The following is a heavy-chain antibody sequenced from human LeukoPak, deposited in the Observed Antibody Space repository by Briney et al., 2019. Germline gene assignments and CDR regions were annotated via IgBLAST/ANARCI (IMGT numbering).Heavy chain of an antibody. CDR3: ARSKVAGTSVY. CDR2: ISTSSSYI. J-gene: IGHJ4*02. CDR1: GFTFSSYN. V-gene: IGHV3-21*01. Sequence: GGSLRLSCAASGFTFSSYNMNWVRQAPGKGLEWVSTISTSSSYIYYADSVKGRFTISRDNGKNSLYLQMSSLRAEDTAVYYCARSKVAGTSVYWGQGTLVAVSS. D-gene: IGHD6-19*01.